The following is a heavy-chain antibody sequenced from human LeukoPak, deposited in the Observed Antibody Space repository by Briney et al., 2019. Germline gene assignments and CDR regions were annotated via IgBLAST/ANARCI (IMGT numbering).Heavy chain of an antibody. J-gene: IGHJ6*02. V-gene: IGHV3-33*01. Sequence: PGGSLRLSCAASGFTFSSYGMHWVRQAPGKGLEWVAVIWYDGSNKYYADSVKGRFTISRDNSKNTLYLQMNSLRAEDTAVYYCARVHDDSSGYYFFYYYYYGMDVWGQGTTVTVSS. CDR2: IWYDGSNK. D-gene: IGHD3-22*01. CDR3: ARVHDDSSGYYFFYYYYYGMDV. CDR1: GFTFSSYG.